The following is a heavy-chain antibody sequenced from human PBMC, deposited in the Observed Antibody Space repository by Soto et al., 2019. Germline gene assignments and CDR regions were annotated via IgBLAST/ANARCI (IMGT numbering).Heavy chain of an antibody. Sequence: ASVKVSCKVSGYTLTELSMHWVRQAPGKGLEWMGGFDPEDGETIYAQKFQGRVTMTEDTSTDTAYMELSSLRSEDTAVYYCATLCSGDSSGYYQGNYFDYWGQGTLVTVPQ. CDR2: FDPEDGET. V-gene: IGHV1-24*01. J-gene: IGHJ4*02. CDR1: GYTLTELS. D-gene: IGHD3-22*01. CDR3: ATLCSGDSSGYYQGNYFDY.